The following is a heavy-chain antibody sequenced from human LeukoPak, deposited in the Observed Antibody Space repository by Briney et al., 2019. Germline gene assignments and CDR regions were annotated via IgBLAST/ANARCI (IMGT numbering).Heavy chain of an antibody. CDR2: INPNSGGT. CDR3: ARDSTMAGPEGIDN. Sequence: GASVKVSCKASGYTFTGYYFHWVRQAPGQGLEWMGWINPNSGGTNYAQKFQGRVTMTRDTSSSTVYMELSRLTSDDTAVYYCARDSTMAGPEGIDNWGQGTLVTVSS. CDR1: GYTFTGYY. J-gene: IGHJ4*02. D-gene: IGHD5-24*01. V-gene: IGHV1-2*02.